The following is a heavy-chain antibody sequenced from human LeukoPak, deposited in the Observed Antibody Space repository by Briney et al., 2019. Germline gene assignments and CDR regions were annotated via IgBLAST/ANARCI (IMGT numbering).Heavy chain of an antibody. Sequence: GGSLRLSCAASGFTFSSYAMSWDRQAPGKGLEWVSAISGSGGSTYYADSVKGRFTISRDNSKNTLYLQMNSLRAEDTAVYYCAKAVPRYYYDSSGYYYAYWGQGTLVTVSS. CDR1: GFTFSSYA. J-gene: IGHJ4*02. V-gene: IGHV3-23*01. D-gene: IGHD3-22*01. CDR3: AKAVPRYYYDSSGYYYAY. CDR2: ISGSGGST.